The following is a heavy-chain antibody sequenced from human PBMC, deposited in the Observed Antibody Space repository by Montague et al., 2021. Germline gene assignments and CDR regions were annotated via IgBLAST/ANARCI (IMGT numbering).Heavy chain of an antibody. CDR2: IHYSGTT. CDR3: ARFLYYGMNFDL. CDR1: GASINSYY. V-gene: IGHV4-59*01. J-gene: IGHJ2*01. Sequence: SQTLSLTCVVSGASINSYYWSWIRQPPGKGLECTGYIHYSGTTNYNPSLKSRVTLSVDTSKNQISLKLSHVTAADTAVYYCARFLYYGMNFDLWGRGTLVTVSS. D-gene: IGHD3-10*01.